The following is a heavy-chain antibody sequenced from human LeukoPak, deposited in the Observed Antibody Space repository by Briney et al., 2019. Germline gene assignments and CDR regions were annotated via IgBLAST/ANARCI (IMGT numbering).Heavy chain of an antibody. D-gene: IGHD6-19*01. CDR1: GYTFTDYY. CDR3: ARAGAVAGGTGKTDY. J-gene: IGHJ4*02. CDR2: INPNSGGT. V-gene: IGHV1-2*02. Sequence: ASVKDSCKASGYTFTDYYMHWVRQAPGQGLEWMGCINPNSGGTNYAQKLQGRVTMTTDTSTSTAYMELRSLRSDDTAVYYCARAGAVAGGTGKTDYWGQGTLVTVSS.